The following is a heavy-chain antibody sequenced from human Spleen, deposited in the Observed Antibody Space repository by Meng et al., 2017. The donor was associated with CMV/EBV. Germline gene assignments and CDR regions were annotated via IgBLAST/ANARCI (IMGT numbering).Heavy chain of an antibody. Sequence: GGSLRLSCEASGFIFSSYEMNWVRQAPGKGLEWVSHITSSGYTIHYADSVRGRFTISRDNAKNSLYLQMNSLRAEDTAVYYCSTTETGTEFDYYYDMEVWGQGTTVTVSS. D-gene: IGHD1-7*01. J-gene: IGHJ6*02. CDR3: STTETGTEFDYYYDMEV. CDR2: ITSSGYTI. V-gene: IGHV3-48*03. CDR1: GFIFSSYE.